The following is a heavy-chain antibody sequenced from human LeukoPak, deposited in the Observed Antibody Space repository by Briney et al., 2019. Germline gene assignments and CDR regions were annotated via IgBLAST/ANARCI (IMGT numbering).Heavy chain of an antibody. V-gene: IGHV3-66*01. CDR3: AGSYGQGYYLYPMDV. CDR1: GFTISGIY. CDR2: IYRGGST. J-gene: IGHJ6*02. Sequence: GGSLRLSCAASGFTISGIYMSWVRQAPGKGLEWVSVIYRGGSTYYADSVKGRFIISRDNSKNTLYLQMISLRAEDTAVYYCAGSYGQGYYLYPMDVWGQGTTVTVSS. D-gene: IGHD5-18*01.